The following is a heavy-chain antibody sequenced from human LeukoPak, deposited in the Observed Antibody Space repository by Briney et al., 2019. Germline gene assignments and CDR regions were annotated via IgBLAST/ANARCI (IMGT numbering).Heavy chain of an antibody. CDR2: INPHSGGT. J-gene: IGHJ4*02. Sequence: GASVKVSCKASGYIFTGYYMHWVRQAPGQGLEWMGWINPHSGGTNSAQMFQGRVTMTRDTSISTAYMELSRLRSDDTAVYYCARAPYYYDSSGPIDYWGQGTLVTVSS. D-gene: IGHD3-22*01. CDR3: ARAPYYYDSSGPIDY. V-gene: IGHV1-2*02. CDR1: GYIFTGYY.